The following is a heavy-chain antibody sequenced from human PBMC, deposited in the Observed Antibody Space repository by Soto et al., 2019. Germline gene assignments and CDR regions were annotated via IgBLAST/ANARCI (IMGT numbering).Heavy chain of an antibody. Sequence: GGSLRLSCAASGFTFSSYSMNWVRQAPGKGLEWVSSISSSSSYIYYADSVKGRFTISRDNAKNSLYLQMNSLRAEDTAVYYCARDGLGGHYYFDYWGQGTLVTVSS. CDR1: GFTFSSYS. CDR3: ARDGLGGHYYFDY. D-gene: IGHD6-25*01. V-gene: IGHV3-21*01. CDR2: ISSSSSYI. J-gene: IGHJ4*02.